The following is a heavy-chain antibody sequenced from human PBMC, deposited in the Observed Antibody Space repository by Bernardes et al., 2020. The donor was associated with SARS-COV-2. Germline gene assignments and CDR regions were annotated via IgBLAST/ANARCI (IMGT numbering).Heavy chain of an antibody. CDR2: IWYDGSNK. V-gene: IGHV3-33*01. Sequence: GGSLRLSCAASGFTFNTYGMHWVRQAPGKGLEWVAVIWYDGSNKYYADSVKGRFTISRDNSKNTLYLQMNSLRAEDTAVYYCARVEGRGSWNDVTYYHYYGMDVWGQGTTVTVSS. J-gene: IGHJ6*02. CDR1: GFTFNTYG. CDR3: ARVEGRGSWNDVTYYHYYGMDV. D-gene: IGHD1-1*01.